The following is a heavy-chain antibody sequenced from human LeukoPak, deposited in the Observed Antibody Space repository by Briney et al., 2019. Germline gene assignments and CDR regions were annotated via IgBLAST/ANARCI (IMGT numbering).Heavy chain of an antibody. Sequence: KPGESLEISCKGSGYIFTSYWIGWVRQTPGKGLEWMGIIYPGDSDTRYSPSFQGQVTISADKSISTAYLQWGSLKAPDTAMYYCARQYSSTWYPAFDIWGQGTMITVSS. CDR2: IYPGDSDT. D-gene: IGHD6-13*01. CDR3: ARQYSSTWYPAFDI. J-gene: IGHJ3*02. V-gene: IGHV5-51*01. CDR1: GYIFTSYW.